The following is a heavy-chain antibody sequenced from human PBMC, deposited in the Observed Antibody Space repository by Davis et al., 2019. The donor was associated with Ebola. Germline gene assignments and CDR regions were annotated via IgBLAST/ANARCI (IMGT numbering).Heavy chain of an antibody. CDR3: ARDSDCSGGSCSPLYGMDV. D-gene: IGHD2-15*01. J-gene: IGHJ6*02. CDR1: GGSISSSNW. Sequence: SETLSLTCAVSGGSISSSNWWSWVRQPPGKGLEWIGEIYHSGSTNYNPSLKSRVTISVDKSKNQFSLKLSSVTAADTAVYYCARDSDCSGGSCSPLYGMDVWGQGTTVTVSS. V-gene: IGHV4-4*02. CDR2: IYHSGST.